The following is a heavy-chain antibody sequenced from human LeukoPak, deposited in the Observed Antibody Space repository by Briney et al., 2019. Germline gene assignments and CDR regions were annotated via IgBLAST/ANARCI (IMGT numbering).Heavy chain of an antibody. CDR2: IYTSGST. J-gene: IGHJ4*02. Sequence: PSETLSLTCTVSGGSISGYYWSWIRQPAGKGLEWIGRIYTSGSTDYNPSLKSRVTVSLDTSNNQFSLKLRSVTAADTAVYYCARTDYYDSSGYYLIDYWGQGTLVTVSS. D-gene: IGHD3-22*01. V-gene: IGHV4-4*07. CDR3: ARTDYYDSSGYYLIDY. CDR1: GGSISGYY.